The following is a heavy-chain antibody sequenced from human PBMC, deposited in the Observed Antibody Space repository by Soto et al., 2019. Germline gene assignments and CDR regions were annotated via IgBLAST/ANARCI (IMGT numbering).Heavy chain of an antibody. J-gene: IGHJ6*02. CDR2: INPNSGGT. CDR3: ARSLYYDILTGYLSYYYYGMDV. V-gene: IGHV1-2*04. D-gene: IGHD3-9*01. CDR1: GYTFTGYY. Sequence: ASLKVSCKASGYTFTGYYMHWVRQAPGQGLEWMGWINPNSGGTNYAQKFQGWVTMTRDTSISTAYMELSRLRSDDTAVYYCARSLYYDILTGYLSYYYYGMDVWGQGTTVTVSS.